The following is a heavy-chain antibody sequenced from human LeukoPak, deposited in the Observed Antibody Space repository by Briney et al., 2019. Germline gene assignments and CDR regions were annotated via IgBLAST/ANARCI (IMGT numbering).Heavy chain of an antibody. CDR3: ARDYKYAFDN. CDR2: IGISSGNT. J-gene: IGHJ4*02. V-gene: IGHV3-48*01. CDR1: GFRFSDYS. Sequence: GGSLRLSCAASGFRFSDYSMNWVRQAPGRGLEWISYIGISSGNTNYADSVKGRFTISGDKAKNSLYLQMNSLRVEDTAVYYCARDYKYAFDNWGQGTLVTVSS. D-gene: IGHD5-24*01.